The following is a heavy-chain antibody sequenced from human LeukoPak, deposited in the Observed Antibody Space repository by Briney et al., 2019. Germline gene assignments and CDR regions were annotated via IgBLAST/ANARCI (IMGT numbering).Heavy chain of an antibody. CDR2: ISSSSSYI. CDR3: AKKLGTTDY. Sequence: GGSLRLSCAASGFTFSSYSMNWVRQVPGKGLEWVSSISSSSSYIYYADSVKGRFTISRDNAKNSLYLQMNSLRAEDTAVYYCAKKLGTTDYWGQGTLVTVSS. V-gene: IGHV3-21*01. CDR1: GFTFSSYS. J-gene: IGHJ4*02. D-gene: IGHD7-27*01.